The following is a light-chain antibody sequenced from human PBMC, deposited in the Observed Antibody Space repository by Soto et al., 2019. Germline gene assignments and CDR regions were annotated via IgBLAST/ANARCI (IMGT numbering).Light chain of an antibody. Sequence: DIQLTQSPSSLSASLGDSITITCRAIETISTFLTWYQVQPGKAPRLLVYGAASLQVGVPVRFRGSGSGTLFTLTIDNLQREDLASYFCQQFFRAVLTFGGGTRVDI. CDR2: GAA. V-gene: IGKV1-39*01. J-gene: IGKJ4*01. CDR1: ETISTF. CDR3: QQFFRAVLT.